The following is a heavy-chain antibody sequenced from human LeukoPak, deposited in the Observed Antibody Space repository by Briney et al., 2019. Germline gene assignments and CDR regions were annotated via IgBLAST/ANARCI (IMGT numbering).Heavy chain of an antibody. CDR2: ISSSSSYM. Sequence: PGGSLRLSCAASGFTFSTYSMNWVRRAPGKGLEWVSSISSSSSYMYYADSVKGRFTISRDNAKNSLYLQMNSLRAEGTAVYYCARVTVLLWFGETSDYYYMDVWGKGTTVTVSS. CDR1: GFTFSTYS. J-gene: IGHJ6*03. CDR3: ARVTVLLWFGETSDYYYMDV. V-gene: IGHV3-21*01. D-gene: IGHD3-10*01.